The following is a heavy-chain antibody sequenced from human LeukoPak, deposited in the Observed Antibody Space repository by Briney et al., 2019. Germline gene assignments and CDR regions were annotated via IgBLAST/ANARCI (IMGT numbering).Heavy chain of an antibody. D-gene: IGHD3-10*01. V-gene: IGHV3-23*01. CDR2: ISGSGGST. CDR3: XXXXFDYYGSGSYYL. Sequence: AXXXTXXSYGMSWVRQAPGKGLEWVSAISGSGGSTYYADSVKGRFTISRDXSKNTLYLQMNRLRAEDTAVYYXXXXXFDYYGSGSYYLWGQGTLVTVSS. J-gene: IGHJ4*02. CDR1: XXTXXSYG.